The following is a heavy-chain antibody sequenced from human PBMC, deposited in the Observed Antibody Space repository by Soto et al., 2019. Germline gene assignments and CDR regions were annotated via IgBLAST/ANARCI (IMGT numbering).Heavy chain of an antibody. Sequence: SETLSLTCAVYGGSFSGYYWSWIRQPPGKGLEWIGEINHSGSTNYNPSLKSRVTISVDTPKNQFSLKLSSVTAADTAVYYCARGARMTTVTNNWFDPWGQGTLVTVSS. CDR1: GGSFSGYY. J-gene: IGHJ5*02. CDR3: ARGARMTTVTNNWFDP. D-gene: IGHD4-17*01. CDR2: INHSGST. V-gene: IGHV4-34*01.